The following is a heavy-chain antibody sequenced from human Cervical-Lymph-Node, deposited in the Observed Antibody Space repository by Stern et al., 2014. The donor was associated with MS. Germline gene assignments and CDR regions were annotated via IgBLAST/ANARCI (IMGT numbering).Heavy chain of an antibody. CDR3: ARSPATPSGYDRFDY. CDR1: GYLFDDYW. Sequence: EVQLVESGAEVKKPGESLKISCEASGYLFDDYWIGWGRQMSGRGLELVAIIFPRDSNTRYSPSVQGQVTISAAKPLSTAYLQWSTLKASDPAMYYCARSPATPSGYDRFDYWGQGALVTVSS. J-gene: IGHJ4*02. CDR2: IFPRDSNT. D-gene: IGHD5-12*01. V-gene: IGHV5-51*04.